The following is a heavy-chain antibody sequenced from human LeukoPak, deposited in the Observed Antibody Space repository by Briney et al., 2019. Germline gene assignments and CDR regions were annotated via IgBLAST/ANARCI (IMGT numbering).Heavy chain of an antibody. D-gene: IGHD2-2*01. V-gene: IGHV3-23*01. J-gene: IGHJ4*02. CDR3: AKFALYCSSTSCYSSY. Sequence: GGSLRLSCAASGFTFSSYAMSWVRQAPGKGLEWVSAISGSGGSTYYADSVKGRFTISRDNSKNTLYLQMNSLRAEDTAVYYCAKFALYCSSTSCYSSYWGQGTLVTVSS. CDR2: ISGSGGST. CDR1: GFTFSSYA.